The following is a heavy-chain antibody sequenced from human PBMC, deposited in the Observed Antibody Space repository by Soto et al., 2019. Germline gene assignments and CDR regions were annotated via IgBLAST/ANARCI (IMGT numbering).Heavy chain of an antibody. J-gene: IGHJ6*02. Sequence: QVQLQESGPGLVKPSETLSLTCTVSGGSISSYYWSWIRQPAGKGLEWIGRIYTSGSTNYNPSLKSRVTMSVDTSKNQFSLKLSSVTAADTALYYCARDEKHAYYYSGMDVWGQVTTVTVSS. D-gene: IGHD2-21*01. CDR2: IYTSGST. CDR1: GGSISSYY. V-gene: IGHV4-4*07. CDR3: ARDEKHAYYYSGMDV.